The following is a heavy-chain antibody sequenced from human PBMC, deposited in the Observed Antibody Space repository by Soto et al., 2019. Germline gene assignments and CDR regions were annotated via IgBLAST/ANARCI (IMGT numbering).Heavy chain of an antibody. D-gene: IGHD1-26*01. CDR1: GDSTVYGSSISTGGYY. CDR2: IYYNGET. CDR3: ARSRVGASSPTDL. J-gene: IGHJ4*01. Sequence: QVQLQESGPGVVKASQTLSLTCTVTGDSTVYGSSISTGGYYWGWTRQHPGRGLEWIGYIYYNGETFYNPSLKSRITMSSDKSKNQFSLRMTSVTAMDTAVYYCARSRVGASSPTDLWGHGRPVTVSP. V-gene: IGHV4-31*03.